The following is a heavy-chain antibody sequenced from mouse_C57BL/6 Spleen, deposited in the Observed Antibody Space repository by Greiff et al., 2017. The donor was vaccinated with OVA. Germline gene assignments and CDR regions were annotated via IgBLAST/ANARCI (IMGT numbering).Heavy chain of an antibody. CDR2: INPSSGYT. Sequence: QVQLQQSGAELAKPGASVKLSCKASGYTFTSYWMHWGKQRPGQGLEWIGYINPSSGYTKYNQKFKDKATLTADKSSSTAYMQLSSLTYEDSAVYYCARSVTTVVANFDVWGTGTTVTVSS. D-gene: IGHD1-1*01. CDR3: ARSVTTVVANFDV. J-gene: IGHJ1*03. CDR1: GYTFTSYW. V-gene: IGHV1-7*01.